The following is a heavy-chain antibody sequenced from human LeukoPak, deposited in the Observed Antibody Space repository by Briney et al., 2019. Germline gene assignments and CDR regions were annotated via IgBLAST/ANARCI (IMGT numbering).Heavy chain of an antibody. V-gene: IGHV1-18*01. CDR3: ARDLETGTAFDP. D-gene: IGHD1-1*01. J-gene: IGHJ5*02. CDR1: GYTVTSYG. CDR2: ISAYNGNT. Sequence: ASVKVSCKATGYTVTSYGISWVRQAPGQGLEWMGWISAYNGNTNYAQKLQGRVTMTTDTSTSTAYMELRSLRSDDTAVYYCARDLETGTAFDPWGQGTLVTVSS.